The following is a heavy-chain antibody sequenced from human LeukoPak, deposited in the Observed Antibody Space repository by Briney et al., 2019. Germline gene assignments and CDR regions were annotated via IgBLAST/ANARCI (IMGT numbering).Heavy chain of an antibody. V-gene: IGHV1-69*01. D-gene: IGHD6-13*01. Sequence: ASVKVSCKASGGTFSSYAISWVRQAPGQGLEWMGGIIPIFGTANYAQKFQGRVTITADESTSTAYMELSSLRPEDTAVYYCARDELGFLAAAGNGGDGGYFDLWGRGTLVTVSS. J-gene: IGHJ2*01. CDR3: ARDELGFLAAAGNGGDGGYFDL. CDR2: IIPIFGTA. CDR1: GGTFSSYA.